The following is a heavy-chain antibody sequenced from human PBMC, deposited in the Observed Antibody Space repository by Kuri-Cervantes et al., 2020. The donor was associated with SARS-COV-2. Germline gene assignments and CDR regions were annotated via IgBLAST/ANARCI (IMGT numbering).Heavy chain of an antibody. D-gene: IGHD2-15*01. CDR1: GFTFSSYS. V-gene: IGHV3-21*01. Sequence: LSLTCAASGFTFSSYSMNWVRQAPGKGLEWVSSISSSSSYIYYADSVKGRFTISRDNSKNTLYLQMNSLRAEDTAVYYCARSSGQIFYYYGMDVWGQGTTVTVSS. CDR3: ARSSGQIFYYYGMDV. CDR2: ISSSSSYI. J-gene: IGHJ6*02.